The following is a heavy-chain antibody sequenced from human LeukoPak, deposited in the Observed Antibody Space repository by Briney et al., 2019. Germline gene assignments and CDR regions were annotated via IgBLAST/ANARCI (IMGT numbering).Heavy chain of an antibody. Sequence: ASVKVSCKASGYTFTSYDINWVRQATGQGLEWMGWMNPNSGNTGYAQKFQGRVTMTRNTSISTAYMELSSLRSEDTAVYYCARTSLYDLWSENYYMDVWGKGTTVTVSS. J-gene: IGHJ6*03. D-gene: IGHD3-3*01. CDR2: MNPNSGNT. CDR1: GYTFTSYD. V-gene: IGHV1-8*01. CDR3: ARTSLYDLWSENYYMDV.